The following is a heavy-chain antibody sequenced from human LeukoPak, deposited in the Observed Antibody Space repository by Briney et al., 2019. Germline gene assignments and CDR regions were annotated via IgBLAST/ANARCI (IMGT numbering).Heavy chain of an antibody. D-gene: IGHD2-2*01. J-gene: IGHJ4*02. V-gene: IGHV3-21*01. CDR3: ARHSGRCSSTSCLIALWFDY. Sequence: GGSLRLSCAASGFTFSSYSMNWVRQARGKGLEWVSSISSSSSHIYYADSVKGRFTISRDNAKNSLYLQMNSLRAEDTAVYYCARHSGRCSSTSCLIALWFDYWGQGTLVTVSS. CDR2: ISSSSSHI. CDR1: GFTFSSYS.